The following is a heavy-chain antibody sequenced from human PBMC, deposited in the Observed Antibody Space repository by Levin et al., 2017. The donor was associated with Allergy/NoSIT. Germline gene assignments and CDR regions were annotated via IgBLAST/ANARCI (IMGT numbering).Heavy chain of an antibody. CDR2: ILYDGSDK. Sequence: GGSLRLSCAASGFTFNSYGMHWVRQAPGKGLEWVALILYDGSDKYYADFVKGRFTISRDNSKNTMYLQMNSLRSEDTAVYYCAKDFGYSIVWVPYYYGMDVWGQGTTVTVSS. CDR1: GFTFNSYG. J-gene: IGHJ6*02. CDR3: AKDFGYSIVWVPYYYGMDV. V-gene: IGHV3-30*18. D-gene: IGHD6-19*01.